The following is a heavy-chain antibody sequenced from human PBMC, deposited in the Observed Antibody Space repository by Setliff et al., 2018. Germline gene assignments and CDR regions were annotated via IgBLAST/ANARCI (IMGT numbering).Heavy chain of an antibody. CDR1: GYTFTRYY. V-gene: IGHV1-46*01. CDR3: ARAPLESGYNYGQGHYFDY. Sequence: ASVKVSCKASGYTFTRYYMHWVRQAPGQGLEWMGIIDPSGGYSNYAQKFQGRVTMTRDTSTSTVYMEMSSLRSEDAAVYYCARAPLESGYNYGQGHYFDYWGQGTLVTVSS. CDR2: IDPSGGYS. D-gene: IGHD5-18*01. J-gene: IGHJ4*02.